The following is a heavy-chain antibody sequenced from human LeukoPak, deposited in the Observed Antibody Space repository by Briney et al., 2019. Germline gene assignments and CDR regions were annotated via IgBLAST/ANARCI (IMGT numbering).Heavy chain of an antibody. Sequence: ASVKVSCKASGYTFTSYDINWVRQATGQGLEWMGWMNPNSGNTGYAQKFQGRVTITRNTSISTAYMELSSPRSEDTAVYYCARAGTVTTEFDYYYYYMDVWGKGTTVTVSS. CDR2: MNPNSGNT. J-gene: IGHJ6*03. D-gene: IGHD4-17*01. V-gene: IGHV1-8*03. CDR3: ARAGTVTTEFDYYYYYMDV. CDR1: GYTFTSYD.